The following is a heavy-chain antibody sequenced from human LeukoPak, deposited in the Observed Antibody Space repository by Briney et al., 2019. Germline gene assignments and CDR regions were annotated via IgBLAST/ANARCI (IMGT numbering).Heavy chain of an antibody. CDR1: GGSFSGYY. J-gene: IGHJ4*02. D-gene: IGHD1-26*01. CDR3: ASSGSYPY. CDR2: INHSGNT. V-gene: IGHV4-34*01. Sequence: PSETLSLTCAVYGGSFSGYYWSWIRQPPGKGLEWIGEINHSGNTNYNPSLKSRVTISVDTSKNQFSLKLSSVTAADTAVYYCASSGSYPYWGQGTLVTVSS.